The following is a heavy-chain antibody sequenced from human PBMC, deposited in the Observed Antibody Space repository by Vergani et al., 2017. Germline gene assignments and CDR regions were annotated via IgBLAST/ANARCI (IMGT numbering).Heavy chain of an antibody. V-gene: IGHV3-21*02. D-gene: IGHD2-8*01. CDR3: ARGLWDCTHIRCSPPSY. J-gene: IGHJ4*02. Sequence: EVQLVESGGGLVKPGGSLRLSCAASGFSFSSYSMNWVRQAPGKGLEWVASISGSSSYVFYRDSVEGRFTITRDNAKKSVYLQMNSLRAEDTAMYFCARGLWDCTHIRCSPPSYGVQGTQVTVSS. CDR1: GFSFSSYS. CDR2: ISGSSSYV.